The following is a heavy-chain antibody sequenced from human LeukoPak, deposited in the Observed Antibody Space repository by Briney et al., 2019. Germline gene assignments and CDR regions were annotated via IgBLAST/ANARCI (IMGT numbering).Heavy chain of an antibody. D-gene: IGHD3-22*01. CDR3: AKGENYYDSSGYIDY. J-gene: IGHJ4*02. CDR1: GFTVSSNY. V-gene: IGHV3-23*01. Sequence: GGSLRLSCAASGFTVSSNYMSWVRQAPGKGLEWVSAISGSGGSTYYADSVKGRFTISRDNSKNTLYLQMNSLRAEDTAVYYCAKGENYYDSSGYIDYWGQGTLVTVSS. CDR2: ISGSGGST.